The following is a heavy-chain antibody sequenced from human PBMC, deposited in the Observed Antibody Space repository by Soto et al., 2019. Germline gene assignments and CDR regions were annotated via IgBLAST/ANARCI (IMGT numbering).Heavy chain of an antibody. V-gene: IGHV3-23*01. CDR2: ISDSDGTT. CDR3: AKWGNDWGYFYYGIHV. Sequence: EMQLLESGGGLVQPGGSLRLSCAASGFTFSSYAISWVRQAPGKGLEWVSGISDSDGTTYYADSVKGRFTISRDNSKNTMYLQMNSLRAEDTAVYYCAKWGNDWGYFYYGIHVWGQGTTVTVSS. CDR1: GFTFSSYA. J-gene: IGHJ6*02. D-gene: IGHD1-1*01.